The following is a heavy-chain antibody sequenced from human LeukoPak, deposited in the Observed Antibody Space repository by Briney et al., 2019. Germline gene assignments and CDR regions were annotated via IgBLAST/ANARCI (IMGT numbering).Heavy chain of an antibody. V-gene: IGHV4-59*12. CDR1: GGSISSYY. D-gene: IGHD3-22*01. J-gene: IGHJ4*02. CDR2: IYYSGST. Sequence: SETLSLTCTVSGGSISSYYWSWIRQPPGKGLEWIGYIYYSGSTNYNPSLKSRVTISVDTSKNQFSLKLSSVTAADTAVYYCAREGETYYYDSSGYPRLIDYWGQGTLVTVSS. CDR3: AREGETYYYDSSGYPRLIDY.